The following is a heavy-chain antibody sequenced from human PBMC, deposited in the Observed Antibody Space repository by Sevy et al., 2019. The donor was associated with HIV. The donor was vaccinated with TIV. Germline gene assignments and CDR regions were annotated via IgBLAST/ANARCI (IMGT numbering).Heavy chain of an antibody. CDR3: ARGGILVEGDDRTTPFDF. CDR1: GFTFNTYS. CDR2: ISSDGVNK. J-gene: IGHJ4*02. D-gene: IGHD2-15*01. Sequence: GGSLRLSCSVSGFTFNTYSFHWVRQAPGMGLEWVSVISSDGVNKYYADSVRGRLTISRDNSKSILYLQMNNLRAGDTGVYYCARGGILVEGDDRTTPFDFWGQGTLVTVSS. V-gene: IGHV3-30-3*01.